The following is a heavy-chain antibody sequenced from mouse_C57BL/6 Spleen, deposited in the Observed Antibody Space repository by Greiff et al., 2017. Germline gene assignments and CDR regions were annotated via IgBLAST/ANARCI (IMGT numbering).Heavy chain of an antibody. Sequence: VQLKESGPELVKPGASVKMSCKASGYTFTDYNMHWVKQSHGKSLEWIGYINPNNGGTSYNQKFKGKATLTVNKSSSTAYMELRSLTSEDSAVYYCATGLTTVVARAMDYWGQGTSVTVSS. J-gene: IGHJ4*01. V-gene: IGHV1-22*01. CDR1: GYTFTDYN. CDR2: INPNNGGT. CDR3: ATGLTTVVARAMDY. D-gene: IGHD1-1*01.